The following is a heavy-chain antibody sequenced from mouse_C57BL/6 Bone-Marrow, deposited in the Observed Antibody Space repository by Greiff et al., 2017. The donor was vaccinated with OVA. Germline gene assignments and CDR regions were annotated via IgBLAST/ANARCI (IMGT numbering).Heavy chain of an antibody. CDR1: GYTFTDYE. J-gene: IGHJ4*01. V-gene: IGHV1-15*01. CDR2: IDPETGGT. D-gene: IGHD1-1*02. CDR3: TSAGGP. Sequence: QVQLKESGAELVRPGASVTQSCKTSGYTFTDYEMHWVKQTPVHGLEWIGAIDPETGGTAYNQKFKGKAILTADTSSSTAYMELRSLTSEDSAVYYCTSAGGPWGQVTSVTVSS.